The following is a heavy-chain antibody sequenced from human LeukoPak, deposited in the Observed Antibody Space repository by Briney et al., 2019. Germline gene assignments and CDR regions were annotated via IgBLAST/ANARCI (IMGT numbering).Heavy chain of an antibody. Sequence: ASVNVSCKASGYTFTVYYMHWVRQAPGQGLEWMGRINPNSGGTNYAQKFQGRVTMTRDTSISTAYMELSRLRSDDTAVYYCARVRRGSDGFDYWGQGTLVTVSS. CDR2: INPNSGGT. D-gene: IGHD4-17*01. V-gene: IGHV1-2*06. J-gene: IGHJ4*02. CDR1: GYTFTVYY. CDR3: ARVRRGSDGFDY.